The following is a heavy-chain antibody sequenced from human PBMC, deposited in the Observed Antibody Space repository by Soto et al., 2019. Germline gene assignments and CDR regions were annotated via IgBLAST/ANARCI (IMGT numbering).Heavy chain of an antibody. Sequence: SETLSLTCAVYGGSFSGGYWSWIRQPPGKGLEWIGEINHSGSTNYNPSLKSRVTISVDTSKNQFSLKLSSVTAADTAVYYCAREDPRDSSGYSAVDYWGQGTLVTVPS. J-gene: IGHJ4*02. CDR1: GGSFSGGY. CDR3: AREDPRDSSGYSAVDY. V-gene: IGHV4-34*01. CDR2: INHSGST. D-gene: IGHD3-22*01.